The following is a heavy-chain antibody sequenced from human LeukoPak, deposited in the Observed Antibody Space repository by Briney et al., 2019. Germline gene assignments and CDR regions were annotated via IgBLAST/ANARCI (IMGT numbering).Heavy chain of an antibody. CDR1: GGSISSGDYF. CDR3: ARLIAAGIDY. D-gene: IGHD6-13*01. Sequence: SETLSLTCTVSGGSISSGDYFWNWIRQPPGKGLEWIGEINHSGGTNYNPSLKSRLTISVDTSRNQFSLKLSSVTAADTAVYYCARLIAAGIDYWGQGTLVTVSS. CDR2: INHSGGT. V-gene: IGHV4-39*07. J-gene: IGHJ4*02.